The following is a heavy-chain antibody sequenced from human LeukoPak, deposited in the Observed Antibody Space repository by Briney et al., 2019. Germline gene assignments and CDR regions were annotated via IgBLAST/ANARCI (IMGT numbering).Heavy chain of an antibody. CDR3: ARGVHYYDSSGHSYFDY. V-gene: IGHV4-39*07. J-gene: IGHJ4*02. CDR2: IYHSGST. Sequence: PSETLSLTCTVSGGSISSSSYYWGWIRQPPGKGLEWIGEIYHSGSTNYNPSLKSRVTISVDKSKNQFSLKLSSVTAADTAVYYCARGVHYYDSSGHSYFDYWGQGTLVTVSS. D-gene: IGHD3-22*01. CDR1: GGSISSSSYY.